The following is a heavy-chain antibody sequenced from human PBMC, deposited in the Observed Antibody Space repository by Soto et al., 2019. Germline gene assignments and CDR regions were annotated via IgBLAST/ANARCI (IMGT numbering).Heavy chain of an antibody. CDR1: GFTFSSYA. Sequence: GGSLRLSCAASGFTFSSYAMSWVRQAPGKGLEWVSAISGSGGSTYYADSVKGRFTISRDNSKNTLYLQMNSLRAEDTAVYYCAKGVAIFGVVTDYGMDVWGQGTTVTVSS. CDR3: AKGVAIFGVVTDYGMDV. J-gene: IGHJ6*02. D-gene: IGHD3-3*01. V-gene: IGHV3-23*01. CDR2: ISGSGGST.